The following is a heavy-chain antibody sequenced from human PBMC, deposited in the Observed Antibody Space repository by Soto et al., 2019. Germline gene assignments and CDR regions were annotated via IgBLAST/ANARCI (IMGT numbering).Heavy chain of an antibody. J-gene: IGHJ3*02. D-gene: IGHD3-9*01. Sequence: SGGSVRLSCAASGFTFSSYSMNWVRQAPGKGLEWVSYISSSSSTIYYADSVKGRFTISRDNAKNSLYLQMNSLRAEDTAVYYCARYFPAQYQQYRDAFDIWGQGTMVTVSS. V-gene: IGHV3-48*01. CDR1: GFTFSSYS. CDR3: ARYFPAQYQQYRDAFDI. CDR2: ISSSSSTI.